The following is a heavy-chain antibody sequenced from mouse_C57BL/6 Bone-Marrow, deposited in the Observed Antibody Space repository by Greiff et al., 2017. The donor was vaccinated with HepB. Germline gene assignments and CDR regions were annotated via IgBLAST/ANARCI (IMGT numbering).Heavy chain of an antibody. CDR1: GYTFTDYY. Sequence: VQLQQSGPALVKPGASVKISCKASGYTFTDYYMNWVKQSHGKSLEWIGDINPNNGGTSYNQKFKGKATLTVDKSSSTAYMERRSLTSEDSAVYYCALLLYFDYWGQGTTLTVSS. V-gene: IGHV1-26*01. CDR3: ALLLYFDY. CDR2: INPNNGGT. D-gene: IGHD1-1*01. J-gene: IGHJ2*01.